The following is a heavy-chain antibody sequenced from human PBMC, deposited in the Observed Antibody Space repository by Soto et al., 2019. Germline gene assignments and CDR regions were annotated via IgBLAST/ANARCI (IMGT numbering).Heavy chain of an antibody. CDR2: IYHTGSA. J-gene: IGHJ5*02. Sequence: QLQLQESGSGLVKPSQTLSPTCSVSGGSIISGDHSWTWFRQTPGKGLEWIGHIYHTGSASYNPYLGTRVTISVDKSNNLFSLNLGAVTAADTALYYCARGVVSGSYISTWFDPWGQGILVTVSS. CDR1: GGSIISGDHS. D-gene: IGHD3-16*01. CDR3: ARGVVSGSYISTWFDP. V-gene: IGHV4-30-2*01.